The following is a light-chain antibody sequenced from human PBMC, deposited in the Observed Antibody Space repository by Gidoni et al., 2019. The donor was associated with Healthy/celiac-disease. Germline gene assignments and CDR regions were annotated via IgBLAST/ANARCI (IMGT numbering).Light chain of an antibody. V-gene: IGLV2-14*01. CDR3: ISYTSSSTRV. Sequence: QSALTQPASVSGSPGQSITISGTGTSSDVGGYHYVSWYQQHPGKAPKLMIYEVSNRPSGVSNRFSGSKSGNTASLTISGLQAEDEADYYCISYTSSSTRVFGGGTKLTVL. J-gene: IGLJ3*02. CDR1: SSDVGGYHY. CDR2: EVS.